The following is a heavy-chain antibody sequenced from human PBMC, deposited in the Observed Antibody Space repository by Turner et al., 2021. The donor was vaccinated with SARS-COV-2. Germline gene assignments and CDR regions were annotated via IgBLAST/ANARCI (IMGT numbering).Heavy chain of an antibody. Sequence: QVQLVESGGGVVQPGRSLRLFCAASGFTFSSYGMHWVRQAPGKGLEWVAVISYDGSNKYYADSVKSRFTITRDNSKNTLYLQMNSLRAEDTAVYYCATRIVVVVTATNAFDYWGQGTLVTVSS. CDR1: GFTFSSYG. J-gene: IGHJ4*02. CDR2: ISYDGSNK. CDR3: ATRIVVVVTATNAFDY. V-gene: IGHV3-30*03. D-gene: IGHD2-15*01.